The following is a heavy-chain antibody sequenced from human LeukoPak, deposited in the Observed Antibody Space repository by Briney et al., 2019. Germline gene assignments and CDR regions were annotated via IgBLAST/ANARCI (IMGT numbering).Heavy chain of an antibody. J-gene: IGHJ4*02. V-gene: IGHV1-2*02. CDR2: INPNSGGT. Sequence: GASVKVSCKASGYTFTGYYMHWVRQAPGQGLEWMGWINPNSGGTNYAQKFQGRVTMTRDTSISTAYMELSRLRSDDTAVYYCAREMGYDSSGYPLDYWGQGTLVTVSS. CDR1: GYTFTGYY. CDR3: AREMGYDSSGYPLDY. D-gene: IGHD3-22*01.